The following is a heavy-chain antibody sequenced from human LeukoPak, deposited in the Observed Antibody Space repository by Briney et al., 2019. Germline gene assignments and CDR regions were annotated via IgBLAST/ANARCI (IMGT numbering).Heavy chain of an antibody. D-gene: IGHD3-22*01. CDR2: IYYSGST. Sequence: SETLSLTCTVSGGSLSSYYWSWIGQPPGKGLEWIGYIYYSGSTNYNPSLKSRVTISVDTSKNQFSLKLSSVTAADTAVYYCARDRDTMSNAFFIWGQGTMVTVSS. V-gene: IGHV4-59*01. CDR1: GGSLSSYY. J-gene: IGHJ3*02. CDR3: ARDRDTMSNAFFI.